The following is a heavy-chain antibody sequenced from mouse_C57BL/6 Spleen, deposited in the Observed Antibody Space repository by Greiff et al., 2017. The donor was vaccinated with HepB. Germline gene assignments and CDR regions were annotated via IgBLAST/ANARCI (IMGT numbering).Heavy chain of an antibody. CDR2: IYPSDSET. Sequence: QVQLQQPGAELVRPGSSVKLSCKASGYTFTSYWMDWVKQRPGQGLEWIGNIYPSDSETHYNQKFKDKATLTVDKSSSTAYMQLSSLTSEDSAVYYCARTIFQGAYWGQGTLVTVSA. CDR3: ARTIFQGAY. V-gene: IGHV1-61*01. J-gene: IGHJ3*01. CDR1: GYTFTSYW.